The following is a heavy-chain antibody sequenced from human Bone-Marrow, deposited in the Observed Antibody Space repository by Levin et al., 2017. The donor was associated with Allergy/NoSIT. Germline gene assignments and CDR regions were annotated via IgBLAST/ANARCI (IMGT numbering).Heavy chain of an antibody. Sequence: SVKVSCKASGYSFSSYVISWVRQAPGQGLEWMGRIIPISGTVDYAQKIQGRVTITADESTSTAYMELSSPRYDDTATYYCAREGVGATWVDWGQGTLVTVSS. CDR2: IIPISGTV. V-gene: IGHV1-69*13. CDR3: AREGVGATWVD. CDR1: GYSFSSYV. J-gene: IGHJ4*02. D-gene: IGHD1-26*01.